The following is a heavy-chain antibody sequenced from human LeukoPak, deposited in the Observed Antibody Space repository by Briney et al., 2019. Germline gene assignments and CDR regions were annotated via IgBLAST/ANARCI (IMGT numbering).Heavy chain of an antibody. V-gene: IGHV3-23*01. CDR3: ARGPTNGQAFDY. D-gene: IGHD2-8*01. J-gene: IGHJ4*02. CDR1: GFTFSSYG. Sequence: GGSLRLSCAASGFTFSSYGMSWVRQAPGKGLEWVSTIRGSDGSTYYADSVKGRFTISRDNSKNTLYLQMDSLRAEDTAVYYCARGPTNGQAFDYWGQGTLVSVSS. CDR2: IRGSDGST.